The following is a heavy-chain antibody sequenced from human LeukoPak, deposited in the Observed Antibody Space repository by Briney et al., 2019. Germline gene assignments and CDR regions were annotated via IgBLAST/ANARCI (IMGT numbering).Heavy chain of an antibody. D-gene: IGHD6-19*01. J-gene: IGHJ4*02. Sequence: ASVKVSCKASGYTFTGYYMHWVRQAPGQGLEWMGWINPNSGGTGYAQKFQGRVTMTRDTSISTAYMELSRLRSDDTAVYYCARSIAVAGTLDYWGQGTLVTVSS. CDR3: ARSIAVAGTLDY. CDR2: INPNSGGT. V-gene: IGHV1-2*02. CDR1: GYTFTGYY.